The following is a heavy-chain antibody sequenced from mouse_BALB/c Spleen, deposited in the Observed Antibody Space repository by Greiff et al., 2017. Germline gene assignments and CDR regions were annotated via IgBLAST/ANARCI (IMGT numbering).Heavy chain of an antibody. CDR1: GYTFTSYW. Sequence: VQLQQSGAELAKPGASVKMSCKASGYTFTSYWMHWVKQRPGQGLEWIGYINPSTGYTEYNQKFKDKATLTADKSSSTAYMQLSSLTSEDSAVYYCARWGYGNSFAYWGQGTLVTVSA. D-gene: IGHD2-1*01. J-gene: IGHJ3*01. V-gene: IGHV1-7*01. CDR2: INPSTGYT. CDR3: ARWGYGNSFAY.